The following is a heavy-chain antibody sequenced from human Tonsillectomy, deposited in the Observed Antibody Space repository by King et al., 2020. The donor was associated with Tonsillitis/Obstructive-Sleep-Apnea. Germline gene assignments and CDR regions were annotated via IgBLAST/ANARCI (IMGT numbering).Heavy chain of an antibody. J-gene: IGHJ3*02. CDR3: ARTVAGDRYAFDI. V-gene: IGHV5-51*01. D-gene: IGHD6-19*01. Sequence: VQLVESGAEVKKPGESLKISCKGSGYSFTRYWIGWVRQMPGKGLEWMGIIYPGDSDTTYIPSFQGQVTISSDKSISTAYLQWSSLKASDIAMYYCARTVAGDRYAFDIWGQGTMVTVSS. CDR2: IYPGDSDT. CDR1: GYSFTRYW.